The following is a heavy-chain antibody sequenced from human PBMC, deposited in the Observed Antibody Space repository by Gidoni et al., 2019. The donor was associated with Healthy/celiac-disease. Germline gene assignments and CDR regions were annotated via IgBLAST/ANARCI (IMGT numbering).Heavy chain of an antibody. CDR1: GFTFISHA. CDR3: AKGLLGGSGSYVVSYYYGMDV. Sequence: EVQLLESGGGLVQPGGSLRLSCAASGFTFISHAMSWIRQAPGKGLEWVSAISGSGGSTYYADSVKGRFTISRDNSKNTLYLQMNSLRAEDTAVYYCAKGLLGGSGSYVVSYYYGMDVWGQGTTVTVSS. V-gene: IGHV3-23*01. J-gene: IGHJ6*02. CDR2: ISGSGGST. D-gene: IGHD3-10*01.